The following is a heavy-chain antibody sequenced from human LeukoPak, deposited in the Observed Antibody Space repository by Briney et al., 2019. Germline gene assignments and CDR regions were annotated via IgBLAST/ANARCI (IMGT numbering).Heavy chain of an antibody. D-gene: IGHD2-2*01. CDR2: INHSGST. Sequence: PSETLSLTCAVYGGSFSGYYWSWIRQPPGKGLEWIGEINHSGSTNYNPSLKSRVTISVDTSKNQFSLKLSSVTAADTAVYYCARGVEYIVVVPAANNAFDIWGQGTVVTVSS. CDR3: ARGVEYIVVVPAANNAFDI. CDR1: GGSFSGYY. J-gene: IGHJ3*02. V-gene: IGHV4-34*01.